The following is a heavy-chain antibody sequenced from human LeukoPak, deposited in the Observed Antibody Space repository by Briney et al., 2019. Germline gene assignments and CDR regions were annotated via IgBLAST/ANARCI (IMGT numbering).Heavy chain of an antibody. J-gene: IGHJ4*02. CDR3: ARLGTYPDY. Sequence: SETLSLTCTVPDGPIRSYYWSWIRQPPGKGLQWIGSIHSSGSTHYNPSLKSRVTTSLDTSKNQFSLKLSSVTAADTAVYYCARLGTYPDYWGQGSLVTVSS. V-gene: IGHV4-4*09. CDR1: DGPIRSYY. CDR2: IHSSGST. D-gene: IGHD1-26*01.